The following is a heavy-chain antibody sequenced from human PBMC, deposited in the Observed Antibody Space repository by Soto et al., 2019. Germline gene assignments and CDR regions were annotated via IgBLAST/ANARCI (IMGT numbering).Heavy chain of an antibody. Sequence: SETLSLTCAVSGDSMSSSDYYWGWIRQPPGKGRGGIGSIYYSGSTYYNPSLQSRVAISVDTSKNQFSLKLKSVTAADTAIYYCARRTVNIRTFYSGLKTHCFDYWGQGAPVTVSS. J-gene: IGHJ4*02. V-gene: IGHV4-39*01. D-gene: IGHD6-19*01. CDR3: ARRTVNIRTFYSGLKTHCFDY. CDR2: IYYSGST. CDR1: GDSMSSSDYY.